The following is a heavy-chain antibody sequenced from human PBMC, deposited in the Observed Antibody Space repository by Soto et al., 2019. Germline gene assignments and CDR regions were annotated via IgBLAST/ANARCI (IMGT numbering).Heavy chain of an antibody. J-gene: IGHJ4*02. Sequence: ASVKVSCKASGYTFTSYGISWVRQAPGQGLEWMGWISAYNGNTNYAQKLQGRVTMTTDTSTSTAYMELRSLRSEDTAVYYCARPRETSAYDWTIDYWGQGTLVTVSS. CDR1: GYTFTSYG. D-gene: IGHD5-12*01. CDR3: ARPRETSAYDWTIDY. V-gene: IGHV1-18*01. CDR2: ISAYNGNT.